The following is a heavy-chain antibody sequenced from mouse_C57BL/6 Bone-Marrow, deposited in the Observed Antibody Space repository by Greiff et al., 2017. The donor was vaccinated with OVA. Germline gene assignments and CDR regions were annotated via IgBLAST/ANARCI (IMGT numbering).Heavy chain of an antibody. D-gene: IGHD4-1*01. CDR2: IYPRSGNT. J-gene: IGHJ1*03. Sequence: VQLQESGAELARPGASVKLSCKASGYTLTSYGISWVKQRTGQGLEWTGEIYPRSGNTYYNEKFKGKATLTADKSSSTAYMELRSLTSEDSAVYFCALTQYFDVWGTGTTVTVSS. V-gene: IGHV1-81*01. CDR1: GYTLTSYG. CDR3: ALTQYFDV.